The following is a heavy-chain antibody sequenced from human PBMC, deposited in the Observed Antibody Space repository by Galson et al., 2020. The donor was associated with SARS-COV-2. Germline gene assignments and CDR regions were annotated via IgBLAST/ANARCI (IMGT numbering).Heavy chain of an antibody. CDR2: ISYDGSNK. D-gene: IGHD6-13*01. Sequence: GESLKISCAASGFTFSSYAMHWVRQAPGKGLEWVAVISYDGSNKYYADSVKGRFTISRDNSKNTLYLQMNSLRAEDTAVYYCANAKSIAAAARAWGQGTLVTVSS. J-gene: IGHJ4*02. V-gene: IGHV3-30-3*01. CDR1: GFTFSSYA. CDR3: ANAKSIAAAARA.